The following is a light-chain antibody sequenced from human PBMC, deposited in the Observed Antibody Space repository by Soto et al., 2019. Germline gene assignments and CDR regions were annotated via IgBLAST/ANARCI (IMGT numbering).Light chain of an antibody. V-gene: IGKV3-20*01. CDR1: QSIRSNS. CDR2: AAS. Sequence: EIVLTQSPGTLSLSPGERATLSCRASQSIRSNSLAWYQQRPGQAPRLLIYAASSRATGIPDRFSGSGSGTDFTLTISRLEPEDSAVYYCQQYTSPLTFGGGTKVEI. CDR3: QQYTSPLT. J-gene: IGKJ4*01.